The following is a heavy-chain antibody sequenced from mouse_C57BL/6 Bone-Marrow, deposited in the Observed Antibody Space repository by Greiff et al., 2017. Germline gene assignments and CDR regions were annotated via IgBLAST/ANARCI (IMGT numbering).Heavy chain of an antibody. D-gene: IGHD1-1*01. CDR3: TRTHYYGSSGFAY. CDR1: GFSLTSYA. V-gene: IGHV2-9-1*01. J-gene: IGHJ3*01. CDR2: IWTGGGT. Sequence: VQGVESGPGLVAPSQSLSITCTVSGFSLTSYAISWVRQPPGKGLEWLGVIWTGGGTNYNSALNSRLSISKKNSKSQVFLKMSSLQTDDTARYYCTRTHYYGSSGFAYWGQGTLVTVSA.